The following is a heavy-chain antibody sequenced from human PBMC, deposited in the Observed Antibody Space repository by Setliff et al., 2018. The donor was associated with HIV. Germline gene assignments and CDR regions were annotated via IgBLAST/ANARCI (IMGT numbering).Heavy chain of an antibody. V-gene: IGHV4-34*01. Sequence: PSETLSLTCAVHGGSFSDYYWTWIRQPPGKGLEWIGEIKHSGSTNYNPSLKSRVTISVDTAKNQFSLNLTSVTAADTALYFCARHGRSYDSGRWYNWFDSWGQGTPVTVSS. CDR3: ARHGRSYDSGRWYNWFDS. D-gene: IGHD3-10*01. J-gene: IGHJ5*01. CDR2: IKHSGST. CDR1: GGSFSDYY.